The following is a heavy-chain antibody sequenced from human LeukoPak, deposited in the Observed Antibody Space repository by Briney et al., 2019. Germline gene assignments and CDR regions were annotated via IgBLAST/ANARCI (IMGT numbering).Heavy chain of an antibody. Sequence: PSETLSLTCTVSGGSISSSSYYWGWIRQHPGKGLEWIGYIYYSGSTYYNPSLKSRVTISVDTSKNQFSLKLSSVTAADTAVYYCARDRVLISSGWFDYWGQGTLVTVSS. CDR1: GGSISSSSYY. D-gene: IGHD6-19*01. CDR2: IYYSGST. J-gene: IGHJ4*02. V-gene: IGHV4-31*03. CDR3: ARDRVLISSGWFDY.